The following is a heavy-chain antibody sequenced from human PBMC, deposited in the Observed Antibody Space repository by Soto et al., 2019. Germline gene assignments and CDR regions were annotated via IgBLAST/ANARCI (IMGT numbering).Heavy chain of an antibody. V-gene: IGHV1-46*01. CDR2: IKPHGGST. Sequence: QVQLVQSGAEVKRPGASVKVSCKAPGDTFTSYYLNWVRQATGQGLEWMGVIKPHGGSTKYAQKCQGRITMTRDTSRSTVYMELSRLRSDDTAIYYCARSSGGNFGIIIEGSNWFDPWGQGTLVTVSS. CDR3: ARSSGGNFGIIIEGSNWFDP. J-gene: IGHJ5*02. D-gene: IGHD3-3*01. CDR1: GDTFTSYY.